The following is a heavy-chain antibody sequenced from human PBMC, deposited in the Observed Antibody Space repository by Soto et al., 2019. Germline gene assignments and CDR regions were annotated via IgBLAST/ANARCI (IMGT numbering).Heavy chain of an antibody. Sequence: QVQLVESGGGVVQPGRSLTLSCAASGFTFPRYGMHWVRQAPGKGLEWVAIIWFDGTTKYYGDSVKGRFTISRDNSKNTLYLHMDSLRAEDTAVYYCARDHGFGDSPGLYYFDHWGQGTLVTVSS. V-gene: IGHV3-33*01. D-gene: IGHD4-17*01. CDR1: GFTFPRYG. J-gene: IGHJ4*02. CDR3: ARDHGFGDSPGLYYFDH. CDR2: IWFDGTTK.